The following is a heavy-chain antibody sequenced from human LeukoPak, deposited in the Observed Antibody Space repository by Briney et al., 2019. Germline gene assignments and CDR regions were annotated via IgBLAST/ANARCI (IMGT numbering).Heavy chain of an antibody. Sequence: SETLSLTCTVSGGSISSYYWSWIRQPPGKGLEWIGYIYYSGSTNYNPSLKSRVTISVDTSKNQFSLKLSSVTAADTAVYYCARLGGFSIAAAGTVGFDYWGQGTLVPVSS. CDR2: IYYSGST. V-gene: IGHV4-59*01. CDR1: GGSISSYY. J-gene: IGHJ4*02. CDR3: ARLGGFSIAAAGTVGFDY. D-gene: IGHD6-13*01.